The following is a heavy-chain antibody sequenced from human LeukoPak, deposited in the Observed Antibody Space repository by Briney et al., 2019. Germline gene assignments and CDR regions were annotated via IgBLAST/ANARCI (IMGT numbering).Heavy chain of an antibody. V-gene: IGHV4-30-2*01. CDR3: ASTSYGGNYDY. Sequence: SQTLSLTCTVSGGSISSGGYYWSWIRQPPGKGLEWIGYIYHSGSTYYNPSLKSRVTISVDRSKNQFSLKLSSVTAADTAVYYCASTSYGGNYDYWGQGTLVTVSS. CDR2: IYHSGST. D-gene: IGHD4-23*01. J-gene: IGHJ4*02. CDR1: GGSISSGGYY.